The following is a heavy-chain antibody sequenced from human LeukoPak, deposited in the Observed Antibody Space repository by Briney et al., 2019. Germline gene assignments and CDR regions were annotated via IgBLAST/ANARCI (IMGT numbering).Heavy chain of an antibody. J-gene: IGHJ3*02. CDR2: ISSSSSYI. Sequence: GGSLRLSCAASGFTFSSYSMNWVRQAPGKGLEWVSSISSSSSYIYYADSVKGRLTISRDNAKNSLYLQMNSLRAEDTAVYYCARATTLGPAAMIEGAFDIWGQGTMVTVSS. V-gene: IGHV3-21*01. CDR3: ARATTLGPAAMIEGAFDI. D-gene: IGHD2-2*01. CDR1: GFTFSSYS.